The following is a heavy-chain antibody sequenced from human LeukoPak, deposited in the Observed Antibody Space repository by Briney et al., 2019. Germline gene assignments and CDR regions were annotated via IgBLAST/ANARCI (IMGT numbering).Heavy chain of an antibody. CDR3: ARQWLVSPLFDY. CDR1: GGSFSGYY. V-gene: IGHV4-34*01. CDR2: INHSGST. D-gene: IGHD6-19*01. Sequence: SETLSLTYAVYGGSFSGYYWSWIRQPPGKGQECTGEINHSGSTNYTPSLRSRVTVSVHTSKNQLSLKLSSVTAADTAVYYCARQWLVSPLFDYWGQGTLVTVSS. J-gene: IGHJ4*02.